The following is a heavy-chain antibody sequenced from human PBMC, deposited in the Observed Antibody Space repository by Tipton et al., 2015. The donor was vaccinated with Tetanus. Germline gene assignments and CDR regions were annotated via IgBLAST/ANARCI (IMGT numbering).Heavy chain of an antibody. J-gene: IGHJ3*02. V-gene: IGHV3-9*01. CDR1: GFTFHDYA. CDR2: ISGNGGNK. CDR3: ARAVRGRDVFDI. D-gene: IGHD3-10*01. Sequence: SGFTFHDYAIHWVRQLTGKGLEWVSAISGNGGNKVHADSVKGRFTISRDNANNSLYVQMDSLRPEDTALYYCARAVRGRDVFDIWGQGTMVIVSS.